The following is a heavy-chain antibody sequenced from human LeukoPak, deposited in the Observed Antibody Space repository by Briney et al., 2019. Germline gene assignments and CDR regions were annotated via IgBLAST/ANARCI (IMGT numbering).Heavy chain of an antibody. J-gene: IGHJ4*02. Sequence: TGGSLRLSCAASGFTFGAYAMNWVRQAPGKGLEWVSAIISGGGTYYADSVRGRFTISRDNSKNTLYLQMNSLRAEDTAVYYCAKDLNYGFDSWGQGTLVTVSS. CDR1: GFTFGAYA. CDR3: AKDLNYGFDS. D-gene: IGHD3-10*01. V-gene: IGHV3-23*01. CDR2: IISGGGT.